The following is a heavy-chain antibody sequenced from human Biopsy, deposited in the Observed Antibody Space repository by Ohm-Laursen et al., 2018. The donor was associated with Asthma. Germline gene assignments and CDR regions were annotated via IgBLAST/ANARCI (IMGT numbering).Heavy chain of an antibody. D-gene: IGHD2-2*01. CDR1: GGTFNTYV. Sequence: SVKASCKSLGGTFNTYVIGWVRQAPGQGLEWMGVINSVFGTTTYPQKFQDRVTITADDSTSTVYMELSSLRSEDTAVYYCARKAGSCISRTCYSLDFWGQGTLVTVSS. V-gene: IGHV1-69*13. CDR3: ARKAGSCISRTCYSLDF. J-gene: IGHJ4*02. CDR2: INSVFGTT.